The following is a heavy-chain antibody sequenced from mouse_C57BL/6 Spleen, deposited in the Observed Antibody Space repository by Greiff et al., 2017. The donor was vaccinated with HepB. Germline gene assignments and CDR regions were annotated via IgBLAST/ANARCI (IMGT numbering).Heavy chain of an antibody. J-gene: IGHJ4*01. Sequence: VKLVESGPGLVAPSQSLSITCTVSGFSLTSYGVHWVRQPPGKGLEWLVVIWSDGSTTYNSALKSRLSISKDNSKSQVFLKMNSLQTDDTAMYYCARHRSLFSYAMDYWGQGTSVTVSS. V-gene: IGHV2-6-1*01. CDR3: ARHRSLFSYAMDY. CDR2: IWSDGST. D-gene: IGHD1-1*02. CDR1: GFSLTSYG.